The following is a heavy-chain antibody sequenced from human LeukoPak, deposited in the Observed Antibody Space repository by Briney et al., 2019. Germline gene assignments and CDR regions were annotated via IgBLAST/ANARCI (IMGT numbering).Heavy chain of an antibody. V-gene: IGHV3-11*04. CDR2: ISSSGCTT. Sequence: GGSLRLSCAASGFTFSDYYMSWIRQTPGKGLEWVSYISSSGCTTYHADSVKGRFTISRDNAKNSLFLQMSSLTADDTAVYYCARDRPPTLWGQGTLVTVS. CDR3: ARDRPPTL. CDR1: GFTFSDYY. J-gene: IGHJ4*02.